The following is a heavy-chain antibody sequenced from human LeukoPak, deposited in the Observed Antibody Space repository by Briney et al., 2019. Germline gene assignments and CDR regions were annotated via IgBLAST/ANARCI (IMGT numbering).Heavy chain of an antibody. V-gene: IGHV3-74*01. Sequence: GGSLRLSCAASGFFFNTYWMHWVRQAPGKGLVWVSRINSDGSKTSHADSVKGRYTISRDNAKNTLYLQMNGLRAEDTAVYYCAREGSLEYYFDYWGRGTLVTVSS. CDR1: GFFFNTYW. CDR3: AREGSLEYYFDY. D-gene: IGHD3-10*01. CDR2: INSDGSKT. J-gene: IGHJ4*02.